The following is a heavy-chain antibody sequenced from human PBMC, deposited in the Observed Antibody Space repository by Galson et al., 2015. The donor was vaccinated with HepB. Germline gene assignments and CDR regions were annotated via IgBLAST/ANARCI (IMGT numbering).Heavy chain of an antibody. D-gene: IGHD3-10*01. CDR1: GFTFSNAW. CDR2: IKSKTDGGTT. V-gene: IGHV3-15*01. J-gene: IGHJ5*02. CDR3: ATGDYYGSTRNWFDP. Sequence: SLRLSCAASGFTFSNAWMSWVRQAPGKGLEWVGRIKSKTDGGTTDYAAPVKGRFTISRDESKNTLFLQMNSLKTEDTAVYFCATGDYYGSTRNWFDPWGQGTLVTVSS.